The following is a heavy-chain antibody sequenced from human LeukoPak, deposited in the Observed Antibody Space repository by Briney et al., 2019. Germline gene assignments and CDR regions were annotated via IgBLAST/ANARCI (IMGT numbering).Heavy chain of an antibody. J-gene: IGHJ6*02. D-gene: IGHD2-2*01. CDR2: INHSGST. CDR3: AGEDIVVVPAAIPVNYYYGMDV. CDR1: GGSFSGYY. Sequence: PSETLSLTCAVYGGSFSGYYWSWIRQPPGKGLEWIGEINHSGSTNYNPSLKSRVTISVDTSKNQFSLKLSSVTAADTAVYYCAGEDIVVVPAAIPVNYYYGMDVWGQGTTVTVSS. V-gene: IGHV4-34*01.